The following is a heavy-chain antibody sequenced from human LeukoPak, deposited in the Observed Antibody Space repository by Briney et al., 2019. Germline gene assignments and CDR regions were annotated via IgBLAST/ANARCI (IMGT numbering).Heavy chain of an antibody. V-gene: IGHV4-38-2*01. J-gene: IGHJ5*02. Sequence: PSETLSLTCAVSGYSISSGYHWGWIRQPPGKGLEWIGSIYHSGSTYYNPSLKSRVTISVDTSKNQFSLKLSSVTAADTAVYYCARWGNYGDYTNWFDPWGQGTLVTVSS. D-gene: IGHD4-17*01. CDR3: ARWGNYGDYTNWFDP. CDR1: GYSISSGYH. CDR2: IYHSGST.